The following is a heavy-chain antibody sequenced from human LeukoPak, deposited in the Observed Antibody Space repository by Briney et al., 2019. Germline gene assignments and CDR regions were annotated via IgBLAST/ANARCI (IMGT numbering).Heavy chain of an antibody. CDR3: ARFRPVVPAATDYYYYGMDV. V-gene: IGHV1-2*02. J-gene: IGHJ6*02. D-gene: IGHD2-2*01. Sequence: ASVKVSCKASGYTFTGYYMHWVRQAPGQGLEWMGWINPNSGGTNYAQKFQGRVTMTRDTSISTAYMELSRLRSDDTAVYYCARFRPVVPAATDYYYYGMDVWAKGPRSPSP. CDR1: GYTFTGYY. CDR2: INPNSGGT.